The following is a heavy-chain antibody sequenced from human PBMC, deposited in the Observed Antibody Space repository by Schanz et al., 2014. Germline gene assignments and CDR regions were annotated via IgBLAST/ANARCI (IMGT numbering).Heavy chain of an antibody. CDR1: GFSFSTYG. J-gene: IGHJ6*03. D-gene: IGHD6-19*01. V-gene: IGHV3-30*03. Sequence: QVQLVESGGGVVQPGRSLRLSCAASGFSFSTYGMHWVRQAPGKGLEWVADISYGGRDKDYADSVKGRFTISRDNFKDTLYLQMNSLRAEDTAVYYCARDHQWLARYYMDVWGKGTTVTVSS. CDR3: ARDHQWLARYYMDV. CDR2: ISYGGRDK.